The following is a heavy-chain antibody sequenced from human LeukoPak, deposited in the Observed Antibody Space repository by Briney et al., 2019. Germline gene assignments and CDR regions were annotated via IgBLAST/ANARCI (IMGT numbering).Heavy chain of an antibody. CDR2: ISAYNGNT. J-gene: IGHJ6*02. D-gene: IGHD2-2*01. Sequence: EASVKVSCKASGYTFTSYGISWVRQAPGQGLEWMGWISAYNGNTNYAQKLQGRVTMTTDTSTSTAYMELRSLRSDDTAVYYCARVGYCSSTSCLYPYYYYGMDVWGQGTTVTVSS. CDR3: ARVGYCSSTSCLYPYYYYGMDV. CDR1: GYTFTSYG. V-gene: IGHV1-18*01.